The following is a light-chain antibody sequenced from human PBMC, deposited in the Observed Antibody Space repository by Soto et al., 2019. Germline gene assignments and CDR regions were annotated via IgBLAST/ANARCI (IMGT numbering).Light chain of an antibody. J-gene: IGLJ1*01. CDR3: SSFAGSSTRAYV. Sequence: QSALTQPASVSGSPGQSITISCTGISSDVGGYNYVSWYQQHPDKAPKLMIYEVSNRPSGVSGRFSGSKSGNTASLTISGLQAEDEADYYCSSFAGSSTRAYVFGTGTKLTVL. CDR1: SSDVGGYNY. V-gene: IGLV2-14*01. CDR2: EVS.